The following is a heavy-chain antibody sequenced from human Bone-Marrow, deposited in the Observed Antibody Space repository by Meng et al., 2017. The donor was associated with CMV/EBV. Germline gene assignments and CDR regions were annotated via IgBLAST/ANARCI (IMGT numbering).Heavy chain of an antibody. J-gene: IGHJ5*02. Sequence: ASVKDSCKASGYTFTTYDINWIRQAPGQGLEWMAWINPNTGDSGYAQKFQGRLAITRDTSISTVYMELGSLRSDDTAVYYCARCCRINGPRWFDPWGQGTPVTVSS. V-gene: IGHV1-8*03. CDR2: INPNTGDS. D-gene: IGHD1-14*01. CDR3: ARCCRINGPRWFDP. CDR1: GYTFTTYD.